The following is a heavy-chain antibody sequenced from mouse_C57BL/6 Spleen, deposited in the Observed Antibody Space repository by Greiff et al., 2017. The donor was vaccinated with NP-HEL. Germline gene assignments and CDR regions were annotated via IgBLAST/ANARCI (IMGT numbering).Heavy chain of an antibody. D-gene: IGHD2-3*01. Sequence: VQLQQSGAELVKPGASVKISCKASGYAFSSYWMNWVKQRPGKGLEWIGQIYPGDGDTNYNGKFKGKATLTADKSSSTAYLQLSSLTSEDSAVYFCARYGDGYYVGAMDYWGQGTSVTVSS. V-gene: IGHV1-80*01. CDR2: IYPGDGDT. J-gene: IGHJ4*01. CDR3: ARYGDGYYVGAMDY. CDR1: GYAFSSYW.